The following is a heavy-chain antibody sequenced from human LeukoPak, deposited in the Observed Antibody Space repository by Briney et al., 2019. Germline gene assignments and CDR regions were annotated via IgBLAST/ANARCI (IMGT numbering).Heavy chain of an antibody. Sequence: GGSLRLSCAASGFTFNSYWMHWVRQAPGKGLVWVSRINSDGSGTSYADFVKGRFTISRDNYKNTLYLQMNSLRAEDTAMYYCARDRLTNDAFDIWGQGTMVTVSS. CDR3: ARDRLTNDAFDI. D-gene: IGHD2-8*01. J-gene: IGHJ3*02. V-gene: IGHV3-74*01. CDR2: INSDGSGT. CDR1: GFTFNSYW.